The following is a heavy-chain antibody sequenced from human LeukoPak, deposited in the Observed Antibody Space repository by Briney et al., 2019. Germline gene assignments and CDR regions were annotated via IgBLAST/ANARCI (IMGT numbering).Heavy chain of an antibody. CDR1: GFTFNSAW. V-gene: IGHV3-15*01. CDR2: IKGKTAAGAP. CDR3: ITGDYDFWSGFYSPNHYFDY. J-gene: IGHJ4*02. Sequence: GGSLRLSCAASGFTFNSAWMSWVRQAPGKGLEWVGRIKGKTAAGAPDYVASVKGRFTISRDDSKNTLFLQMNSLKTADTAVYYCITGDYDFWSGFYSPNHYFDYWGQGTLVTVSS. D-gene: IGHD3-3*01.